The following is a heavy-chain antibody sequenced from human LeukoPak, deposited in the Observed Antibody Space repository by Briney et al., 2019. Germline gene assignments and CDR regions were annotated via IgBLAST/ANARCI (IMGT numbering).Heavy chain of an antibody. CDR1: GFTFSSYG. D-gene: IGHD3-9*01. CDR2: IWYDGSNK. CDR3: ARAALYDILTGVYCYYGMDV. Sequence: PGRSLRLSCAASGFTFSSYGMHWARQAPGKGLEWVAVIWYDGSNKYYADSVKGRFTISRDNSKNTLYLQMNSLRAEDTAVYYCARAALYDILTGVYCYYGMDVWGHGTTASVSS. J-gene: IGHJ6*02. V-gene: IGHV3-33*01.